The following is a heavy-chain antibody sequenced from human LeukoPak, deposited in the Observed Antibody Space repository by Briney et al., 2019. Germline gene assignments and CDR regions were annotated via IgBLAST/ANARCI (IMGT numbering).Heavy chain of an antibody. Sequence: SETLSLTCTVSGGSISSYYWSWIRRPPGKGLEWIGYIYYSGSTNYNPSLKSRVTISVDTSKNQFSLKLSSVTAADTAVYYCARRLVRGQIFDYWGQGTLVTVSS. J-gene: IGHJ4*02. CDR2: IYYSGST. CDR3: ARRLVRGQIFDY. D-gene: IGHD3-10*01. CDR1: GGSISSYY. V-gene: IGHV4-59*08.